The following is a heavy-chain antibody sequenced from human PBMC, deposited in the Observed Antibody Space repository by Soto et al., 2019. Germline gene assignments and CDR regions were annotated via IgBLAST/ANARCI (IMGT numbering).Heavy chain of an antibody. CDR1: GFTFSSYA. J-gene: IGHJ4*02. V-gene: IGHV3-30*18. D-gene: IGHD3-22*01. Sequence: QVHLAESGGGVVQPGRSLRLSCAGSGFTFSSYAMHWVRQAPGKGLEWVAVISNDGSYKYYADSLKGRFIISRDNSKNTLYLQMNSLRAEDTAVYYCAKDLYFYDSCLDDYWGQGTLVSVSS. CDR3: AKDLYFYDSCLDDY. CDR2: ISNDGSYK.